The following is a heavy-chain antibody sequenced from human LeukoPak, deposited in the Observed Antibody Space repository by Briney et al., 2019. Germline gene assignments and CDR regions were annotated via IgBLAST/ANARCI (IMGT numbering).Heavy chain of an antibody. J-gene: IGHJ4*02. CDR1: GGSISSYY. V-gene: IGHV4-59*01. Sequence: SETLSLTCTVSGGSISSYYWSWIRQPPGKGLEWIGYIYYSGSTNYNPSLKSRVTISVDTSKNQFPLKLSSVTAADTAVYYCARGRIAVAGTKNYFDYWGQGTLVTVSS. D-gene: IGHD6-19*01. CDR2: IYYSGST. CDR3: ARGRIAVAGTKNYFDY.